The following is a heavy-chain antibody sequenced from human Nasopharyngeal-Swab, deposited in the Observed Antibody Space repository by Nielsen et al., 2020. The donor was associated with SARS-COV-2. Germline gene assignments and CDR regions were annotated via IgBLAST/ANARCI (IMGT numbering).Heavy chain of an antibody. J-gene: IGHJ4*02. V-gene: IGHV1-69*10. CDR2: IIPVVTIP. CDR1: GYTFNNYA. D-gene: IGHD1-14*01. CDR3: ARAVSELTTHSAADY. Sequence: SVKVSCKASGYTFNNYAISWLRQAPGQGLEWIGGIIPVVTIPSYAQTLQGRVTITADTSTSAVYLELRSLRAEDTAVYYCARAVSELTTHSAADYWGQGTLVSVSS.